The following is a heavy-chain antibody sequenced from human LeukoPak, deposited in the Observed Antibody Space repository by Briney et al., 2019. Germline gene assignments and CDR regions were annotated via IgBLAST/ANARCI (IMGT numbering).Heavy chain of an antibody. Sequence: GGSLRLSCAASGFTFSSYAMHWVRQAPGKGLEWVAVISYDGSNKYCADSVKGRFTISRDNSKNTLYLQMNSLRAEDTAVYYCAREVGFLEWFYYYYGMDVWGQGTTVTVSS. CDR2: ISYDGSNK. CDR1: GFTFSSYA. J-gene: IGHJ6*02. CDR3: AREVGFLEWFYYYYGMDV. V-gene: IGHV3-30*04. D-gene: IGHD3-3*01.